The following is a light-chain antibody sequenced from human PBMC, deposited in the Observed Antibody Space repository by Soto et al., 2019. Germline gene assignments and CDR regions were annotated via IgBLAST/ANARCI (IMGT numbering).Light chain of an antibody. Sequence: DIKMTQSPSSLSAAVGDVVTITCRASQDIRNSLVWIQQKPGKAPKTMIYRASILQSGVPSRFSGRGSGTDCTLTITSLQPEDAATYYCQQSYTHPITFVQGTRLEIK. CDR3: QQSYTHPIT. J-gene: IGKJ5*01. CDR1: QDIRNS. V-gene: IGKV1-16*01. CDR2: RAS.